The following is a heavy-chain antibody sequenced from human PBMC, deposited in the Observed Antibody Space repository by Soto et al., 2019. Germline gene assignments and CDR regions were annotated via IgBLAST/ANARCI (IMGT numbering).Heavy chain of an antibody. CDR1: GFTFYTDW. CDR3: AGEHWWHCDP. CDR2: IDGGGSAQ. Sequence: EVQLVESGGGLVQPGGSLRLSCAASGFTFYTDWMTWVRQAPGKGLEWVATIDGGGSAQFYVESVKGRFTISRDNSRNSPYLQMNRLRAEDTAVYYCAGEHWWHCDPWGQGTLVTASS. D-gene: IGHD2-8*02. V-gene: IGHV3-7*01. J-gene: IGHJ5*02.